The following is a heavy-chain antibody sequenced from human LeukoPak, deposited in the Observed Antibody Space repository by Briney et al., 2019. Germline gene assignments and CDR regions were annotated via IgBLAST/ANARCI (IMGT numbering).Heavy chain of an antibody. CDR2: ISDDGSNK. D-gene: IGHD6-19*01. Sequence: GGSLRLSCAASGFTLSNYAMHWGRQAPGKGPEWVAVISDDGSNKYYADSVKGRFTISRDNSKNTLYLQMNSLRAEDTTVYYCAKDRYSSGWYSDFDDWGQGTLVTVAS. J-gene: IGHJ4*02. V-gene: IGHV3-30*18. CDR3: AKDRYSSGWYSDFDD. CDR1: GFTLSNYA.